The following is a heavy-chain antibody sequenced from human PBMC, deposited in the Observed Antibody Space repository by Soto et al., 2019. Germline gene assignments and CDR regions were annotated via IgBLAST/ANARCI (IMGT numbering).Heavy chain of an antibody. CDR1: GGSISSYY. CDR3: ARVGYSSSAKNYYYYGMDV. J-gene: IGHJ6*02. CDR2: IYYSGST. Sequence: SETLSLTGTVSGGSISSYYWSWIRQPRGKGLEWIGYIYYSGSTNYNPSLKSRVTISVDTSKNQFSLKLSSVTAADTAVYYCARVGYSSSAKNYYYYGMDVWGQGTTVTVSS. D-gene: IGHD6-13*01. V-gene: IGHV4-59*01.